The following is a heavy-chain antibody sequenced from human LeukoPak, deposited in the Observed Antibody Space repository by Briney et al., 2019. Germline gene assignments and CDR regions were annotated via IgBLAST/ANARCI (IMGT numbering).Heavy chain of an antibody. CDR1: GFTFSSYT. J-gene: IGHJ4*02. V-gene: IGHV3-21*01. CDR2: ITTSSSYI. Sequence: GGSLRLSCAASGFTFSSYTMNWVRQAPGKGLEWVSSITTSSSYIYYADSMKGRFTISRDNAKNSLYLQMNSLRAEDTAVYYCARELRGYSGYEPPDYWGQGTLVTVSS. CDR3: ARELRGYSGYEPPDY. D-gene: IGHD5-12*01.